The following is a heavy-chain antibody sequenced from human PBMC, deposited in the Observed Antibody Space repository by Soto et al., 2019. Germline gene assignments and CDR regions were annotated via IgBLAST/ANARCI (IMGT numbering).Heavy chain of an antibody. D-gene: IGHD3-3*01. J-gene: IGHJ5*02. CDR1: GFTFSNHW. CDR2: ISNDGSDT. V-gene: IGHV3-74*03. CDR3: VNDRPHNWFDP. Sequence: EVQVVESGGGLVQPGGSLRLSCAASGFTFSNHWMHWVRQAPGKGPVWVSRISNDGSDTTYADSVKGRFTISRDNAKKTVYLQMNSLRAEDTAVYHCVNDRPHNWFDPWGQGTPVTVSS.